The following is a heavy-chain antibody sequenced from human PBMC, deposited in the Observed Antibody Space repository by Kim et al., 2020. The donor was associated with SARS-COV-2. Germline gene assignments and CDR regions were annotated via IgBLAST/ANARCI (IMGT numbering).Heavy chain of an antibody. CDR3: AKRIHDTTGGSYYAGMDV. J-gene: IGHJ6*02. V-gene: IGHV3-23*01. D-gene: IGHD4-17*01. Sequence: VKGRFIISSDNSKNKLYLQINSLRDEDTAIYYCAKRIHDTTGGSYYAGMDVWGQGTTVTVSS.